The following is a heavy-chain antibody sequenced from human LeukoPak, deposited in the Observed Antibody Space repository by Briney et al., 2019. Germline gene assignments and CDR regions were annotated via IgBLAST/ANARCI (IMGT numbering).Heavy chain of an antibody. CDR1: GFTFNNAW. Sequence: GGSLRLSCAASGFTFNNAWMSWVRQAPGKGLEWVGRIKSKTDGGTTDYAAPVKGRFTISRDDSKNTLYVQMNSLKTEDTAVYYCTTDSGSYLIDYWGQGTLVTVSS. CDR2: IKSKTDGGTT. J-gene: IGHJ4*02. V-gene: IGHV3-15*01. D-gene: IGHD1-26*01. CDR3: TTDSGSYLIDY.